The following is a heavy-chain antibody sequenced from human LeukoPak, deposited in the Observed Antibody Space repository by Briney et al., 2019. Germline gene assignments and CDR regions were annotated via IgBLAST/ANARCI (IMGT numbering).Heavy chain of an antibody. V-gene: IGHV4-59*01. CDR2: ISYSGST. CDR3: ARDRGSAGGFDY. D-gene: IGHD6-13*01. Sequence: SETLSLTCTVSGDSISGYYWSWIRQPPGKGLDWIAYISYSGSTNYNPSLKNRVTISRDTSKNQLSLRLSSVTAADTAVYYCARDRGSAGGFDYWGQGTLVTVSS. CDR1: GDSISGYY. J-gene: IGHJ4*02.